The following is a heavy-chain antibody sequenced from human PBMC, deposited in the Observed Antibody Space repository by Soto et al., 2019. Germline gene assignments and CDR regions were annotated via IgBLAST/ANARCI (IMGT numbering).Heavy chain of an antibody. CDR1: GYSLSSGYY. CDR2: IHHGGSP. CDR3: ARGWTEVATAS. Sequence: PSETLSLTCAVSGYSLSSGYYWGWVRQSPGKGLEWIGSIHHGGSPLYNPSLKGRIAISMDTSKNQVSLNLSSATAADTGIYYCARGWTEVATASWGQGTQVT. V-gene: IGHV4-38-2*01. D-gene: IGHD2-21*02. J-gene: IGHJ5*02.